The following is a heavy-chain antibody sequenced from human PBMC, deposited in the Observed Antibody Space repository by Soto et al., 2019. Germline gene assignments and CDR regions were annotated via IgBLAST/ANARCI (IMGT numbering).Heavy chain of an antibody. J-gene: IGHJ4*02. Sequence: PGGSLRLSCLVSGFTFSAAAIHWVRQAPGQGLEWVGRIRSKTNNYVTAFSASVEGRFTLSRDDSRNTTYLDMQSLRVEDTAVYFCTASPYWGQGTLVTVSS. CDR2: IRSKTNNYVT. CDR3: TASPY. V-gene: IGHV3-73*01. CDR1: GFTFSAAA.